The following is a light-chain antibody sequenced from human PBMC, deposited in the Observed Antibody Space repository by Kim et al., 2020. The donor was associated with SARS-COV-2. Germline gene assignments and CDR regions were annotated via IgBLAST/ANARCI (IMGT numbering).Light chain of an antibody. CDR1: HNIDTY. CDR2: RAS. CDR3: QQSLSLPVT. J-gene: IGKJ4*01. Sequence: DSQMTQSPSSLSASVGDRLTITCRASHNIDTYLNWYQQKPGKAPKLLISRASSLESGVPSRFSGGGSGTDFTLTISSLQPEDFATYYCQQSLSLPVTFGGGTKVDIK. V-gene: IGKV1-39*01.